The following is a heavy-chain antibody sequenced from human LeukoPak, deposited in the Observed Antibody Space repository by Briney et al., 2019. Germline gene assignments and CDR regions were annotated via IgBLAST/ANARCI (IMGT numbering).Heavy chain of an antibody. CDR3: ARDRYYDSSGYYSYYFDY. V-gene: IGHV4-61*02. J-gene: IGHJ4*02. Sequence: SQTLSLTCTVSGGSISSGSYYWSWIRQPAGKGLEWIGRIYTSGSTNYSPSLKSRVTISVDTSKNQFSLKLSSVTAADTAVYYCARDRYYDSSGYYSYYFDYWGQGTLVTVSS. D-gene: IGHD3-22*01. CDR1: GGSISSGSYY. CDR2: IYTSGST.